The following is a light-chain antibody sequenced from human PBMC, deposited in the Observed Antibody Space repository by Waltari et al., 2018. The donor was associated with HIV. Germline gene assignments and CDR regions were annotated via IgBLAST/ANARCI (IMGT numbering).Light chain of an antibody. J-gene: IGLJ3*02. Sequence: QSVLTQPPSVSGAPGQRVTISCTGSSSNLGLGYDVQWYQQLPGTAPQRLVYDKINRPSGVPNLFSGAKSGISASLASTGLQAEGEANYYSQSYDNSLSAWVFGGGTKVTVL. CDR3: QSYDNSLSAWV. CDR1: SSNLGLGYD. CDR2: DKI. V-gene: IGLV1-40*01.